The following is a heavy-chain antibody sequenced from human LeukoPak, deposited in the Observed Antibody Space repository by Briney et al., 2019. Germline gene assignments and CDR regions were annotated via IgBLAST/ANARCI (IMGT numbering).Heavy chain of an antibody. CDR3: ARVDPGYCSGGSCYYPDY. V-gene: IGHV3-72*01. J-gene: IGHJ4*02. CDR1: GXTFSDHY. Sequence: GGSLRVSCAASGXTFSDHYVDWVRQAPGKGLEWVGRTRNKANSYTTEYAASVKGRFTISRDDSKNSLYLQMNSLKTEDTAVYYCARVDPGYCSGGSCYYPDYWGQGTLVTVSS. CDR2: TRNKANSYTT. D-gene: IGHD2-15*01.